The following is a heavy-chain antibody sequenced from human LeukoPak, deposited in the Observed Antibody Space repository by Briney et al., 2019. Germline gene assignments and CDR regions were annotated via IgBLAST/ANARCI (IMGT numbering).Heavy chain of an antibody. J-gene: IGHJ4*02. CDR3: ARVPMVRGVMWYYFDY. CDR2: IIPIFGTA. D-gene: IGHD3-10*01. V-gene: IGHV1-69*13. CDR1: GGTFSSYA. Sequence: GASVKVSCKASGGTFSSYAISWVRQAPGQGLEWMGGIIPIFGTANYAQKFQGRVTITADESTSTAYMELSSLRSEDTAVYYCARVPMVRGVMWYYFDYWGQGTLVTVSS.